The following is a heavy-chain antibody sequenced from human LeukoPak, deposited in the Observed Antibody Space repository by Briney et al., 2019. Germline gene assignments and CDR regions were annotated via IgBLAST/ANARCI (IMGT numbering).Heavy chain of an antibody. D-gene: IGHD3-22*01. CDR3: ARAPLIVVVFPPRLDF. CDR1: VYTFTGYY. V-gene: IGHV1-2*02. J-gene: IGHJ4*02. Sequence: ASVKLSCKTSVYTFTGYYMHGARQARGQGREWSGLSNPNTGGTNYAQKSQGRVTTTNETSISTAYMDLSSLNSADTAMSYCARAPLIVVVFPPRLDFWGQGTLVTVSS. CDR2: SNPNTGGT.